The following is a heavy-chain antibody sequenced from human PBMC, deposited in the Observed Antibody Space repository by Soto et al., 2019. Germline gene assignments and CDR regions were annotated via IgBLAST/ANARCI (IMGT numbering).Heavy chain of an antibody. Sequence: QVQLVQSGAEVKKPGSSVKVSCKASGDTFRRYSITWVRQAPGQGLEWMGRINPIVEIPRYAQKFQGRVTITVDKTPTTAHMELTSLRSDDTAVYYCARDRRTNYDYYGMDVWGQGTTVTVTS. J-gene: IGHJ6*02. V-gene: IGHV1-69*08. CDR1: GDTFRRYS. CDR3: ARDRRTNYDYYGMDV. CDR2: INPIVEIP.